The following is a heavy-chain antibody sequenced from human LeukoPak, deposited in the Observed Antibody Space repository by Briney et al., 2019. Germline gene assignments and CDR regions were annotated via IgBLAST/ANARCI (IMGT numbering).Heavy chain of an antibody. Sequence: PSVKVSCTPSVYTFTGYYMHWVRQAPGQRLEWMGWINPNSGGTNYTQKFQGRVTMTRDTSISTAYMELSRLRSDDTAVYYCARVGDIVVVPAAIHPRPFDYWGQGTLVTVSS. J-gene: IGHJ4*02. D-gene: IGHD2-2*01. CDR1: VYTFTGYY. V-gene: IGHV1-2*02. CDR2: INPNSGGT. CDR3: ARVGDIVVVPAAIHPRPFDY.